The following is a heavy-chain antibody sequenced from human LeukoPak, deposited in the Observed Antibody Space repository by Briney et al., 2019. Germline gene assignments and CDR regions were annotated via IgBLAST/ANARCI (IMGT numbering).Heavy chain of an antibody. V-gene: IGHV1-24*01. D-gene: IGHD2-15*01. CDR3: ARAGYCGDGGCRGGSAFDV. Sequence: ASVKVSCKVSGYTLTELSMHWVRQAPGKGLEWMGGFDPEDGETIYAQKFQGRVTMTEDTSTDTAYMELSSLRSEDTAVYYCARAGYCGDGGCRGGSAFDVWGQGTMVTVSS. J-gene: IGHJ3*01. CDR1: GYTLTELS. CDR2: FDPEDGET.